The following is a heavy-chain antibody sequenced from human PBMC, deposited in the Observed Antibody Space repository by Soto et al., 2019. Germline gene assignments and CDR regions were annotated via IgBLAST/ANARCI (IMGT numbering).Heavy chain of an antibody. J-gene: IGHJ3*02. D-gene: IGHD2-15*01. CDR2: IYHSGST. Sequence: QLQLQESGSGLVKPSQTLSLTCAVSGGSISSGGYSWSWIRQPPGKGLEWIGYIYHSGSTYYNPSLKSRVTISVDRSKNQFSLKLSSVTAADTAVYYCARVRGDCSGGSCYSGRSPAFDIWGQGTMVTVSS. V-gene: IGHV4-30-2*01. CDR3: ARVRGDCSGGSCYSGRSPAFDI. CDR1: GGSISSGGYS.